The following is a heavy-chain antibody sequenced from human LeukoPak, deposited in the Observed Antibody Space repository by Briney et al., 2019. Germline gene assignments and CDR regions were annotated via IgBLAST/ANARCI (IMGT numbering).Heavy chain of an antibody. J-gene: IGHJ4*02. V-gene: IGHV3-48*02. CDR2: ISSGSEII. CDR3: ARGDSGSYYFDY. Sequence: GGSLRLSCAASGFTFSTYNMNWVRQAPGKGLEWVSFISSGSEIIYYADSVKGRFTVSRDNAKNSLYLQMNSLRDEDTAVYYCARGDSGSYYFDYWGQGTLVTVSS. D-gene: IGHD1-26*01. CDR1: GFTFSTYN.